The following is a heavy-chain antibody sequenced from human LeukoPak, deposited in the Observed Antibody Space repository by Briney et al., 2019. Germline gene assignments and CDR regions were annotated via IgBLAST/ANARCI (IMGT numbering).Heavy chain of an antibody. CDR3: ATEIGFTGIAVALGY. D-gene: IGHD6-19*01. CDR2: IIPILGIA. J-gene: IGHJ4*02. Sequence: SVKVSCKASGGTFSSYAISWVRQAPGQGLEWMGRIIPILGIANYAQKFQGRVTITADKSASTAYMELSSLRSEDTAVYYCATEIGFTGIAVALGYWGQGTLVTVSS. CDR1: GGTFSSYA. V-gene: IGHV1-69*04.